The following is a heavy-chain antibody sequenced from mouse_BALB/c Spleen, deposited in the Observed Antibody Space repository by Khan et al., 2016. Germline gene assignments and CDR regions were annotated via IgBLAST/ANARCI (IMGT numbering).Heavy chain of an antibody. CDR3: TRDRGITAWVAY. J-gene: IGHJ3*01. CDR1: GFTFSSYT. D-gene: IGHD2-4*01. Sequence: EVQLVESGGGLVKPGGSLKLSCAASGFTFSSYTMSWVRQTPEKRLEWVATITSGGSYTYYSDSKKGRFTISRDNAKNTLYLQMSSLRSEDTAMYYCTRDRGITAWVAYWGQGTLVTVSA. V-gene: IGHV5-6-4*01. CDR2: ITSGGSYT.